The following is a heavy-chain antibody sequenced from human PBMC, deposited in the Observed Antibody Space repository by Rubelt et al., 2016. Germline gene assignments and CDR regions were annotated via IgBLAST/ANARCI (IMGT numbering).Heavy chain of an antibody. D-gene: IGHD1-14*01. CDR2: INIDGSSA. CDR1: GFTFRNYW. Sequence: EVQLVESGGGLVKPGGSLRLSCAASGFTFRNYWMHWVRQVPGKGLVWVARINIDGSSASYVASVMGRFTISRDNAKNTLYLQMNSLTAEDTAIYYCVRDQTGWSDSDFDYWGQGTLVTVSS. J-gene: IGHJ4*02. CDR3: VRDQTGWSDSDFDY. V-gene: IGHV3-74*01.